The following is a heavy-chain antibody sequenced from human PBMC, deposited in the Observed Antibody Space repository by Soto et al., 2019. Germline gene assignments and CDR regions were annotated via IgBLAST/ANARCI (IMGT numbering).Heavy chain of an antibody. CDR1: GFTFSSYG. CDR2: IWYDGSNK. Sequence: GGSLRLSCAASGFTFSSYGMHWVRQAPGKGLEWVAVIWYDGSNKYYADSVKGRFTISRDNSKNTLYLQMNSLRAEDTAVYYCARDTRRVLLTFDYWGQGTRVTVSS. D-gene: IGHD1-1*01. CDR3: ARDTRRVLLTFDY. V-gene: IGHV3-33*01. J-gene: IGHJ4*02.